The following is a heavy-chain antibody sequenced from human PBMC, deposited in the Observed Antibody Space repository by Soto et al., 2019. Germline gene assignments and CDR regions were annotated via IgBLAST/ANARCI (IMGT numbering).Heavy chain of an antibody. Sequence: GSLRLSCAASGFTVSRNYMTWIRQPPGTGLEWIGEINHSGSTNYNPSLKSRVTISVDTSKNQFSLKLTSVTAADTAVYYCARDKITGLFDYWGQGTLVTVSS. CDR1: GFTVSRNY. D-gene: IGHD2-8*02. CDR3: ARDKITGLFDY. J-gene: IGHJ4*02. CDR2: INHSGST. V-gene: IGHV4-34*01.